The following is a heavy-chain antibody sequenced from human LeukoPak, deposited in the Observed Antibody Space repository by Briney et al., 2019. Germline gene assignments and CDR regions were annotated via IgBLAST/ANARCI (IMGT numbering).Heavy chain of an antibody. CDR2: IAHDHSQI. CDR3: ARDPTLGHPDYFDR. Sequence: GGSLRLSCAASGFAYNNYVIHWIRQAPGKGLEWVAVIAHDHSQIYYADSVQGRFTISRDNSMNMFYLQMNSLRVEDTAVYFCARDPTLGHPDYFDRWGQGTLVTVAS. J-gene: IGHJ4*02. CDR1: GFAYNNYV. V-gene: IGHV3-30*04. D-gene: IGHD1-1*01.